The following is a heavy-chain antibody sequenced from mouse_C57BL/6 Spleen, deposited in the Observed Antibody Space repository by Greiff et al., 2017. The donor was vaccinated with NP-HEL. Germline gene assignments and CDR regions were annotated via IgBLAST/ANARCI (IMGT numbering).Heavy chain of an antibody. J-gene: IGHJ3*01. CDR2: IYPGDGDT. D-gene: IGHD2-12*01. Sequence: QVQLQQSGAELVKPGASVKISCKASGYAFSSYWMNWVKQRPGKGLEWIGQIYPGDGDTNYNGKFKGKATLTADKSSSTAYIQLSSLTSEDSAVYFCARGDYYTDFWGAYWGQGTLVTVSA. CDR3: ARGDYYTDFWGAY. CDR1: GYAFSSYW. V-gene: IGHV1-80*01.